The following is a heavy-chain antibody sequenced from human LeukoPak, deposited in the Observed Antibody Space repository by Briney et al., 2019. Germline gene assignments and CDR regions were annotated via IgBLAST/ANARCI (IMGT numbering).Heavy chain of an antibody. J-gene: IGHJ4*02. CDR2: ISSNGDTM. V-gene: IGHV3-11*01. Sequence: GGSLRLSCAASGFPFSDYYMSWVRQAPGKGLEWISYISSNGDTMFYADSVKGRFSISRDNSKNSLYLQMNGLSVDDTAVYYCALYNCGHFDYWGQGALVTVSS. D-gene: IGHD1-1*01. CDR1: GFPFSDYY. CDR3: ALYNCGHFDY.